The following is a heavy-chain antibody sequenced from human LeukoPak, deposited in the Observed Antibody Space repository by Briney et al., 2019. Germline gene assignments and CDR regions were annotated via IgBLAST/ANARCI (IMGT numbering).Heavy chain of an antibody. CDR1: GFIFSNYG. CDR2: IRYDESNK. Sequence: GGSLRLSCAASGFIFSNYGMHWVRQTPGKGLEWVAFIRYDESNKFYADSVKGRFTISRDNSKNTLYLQMNSLRAEDTGVYYCARDEYSSSYMDVWGKGTTVTVSS. D-gene: IGHD6-6*01. V-gene: IGHV3-30*02. J-gene: IGHJ6*03. CDR3: ARDEYSSSYMDV.